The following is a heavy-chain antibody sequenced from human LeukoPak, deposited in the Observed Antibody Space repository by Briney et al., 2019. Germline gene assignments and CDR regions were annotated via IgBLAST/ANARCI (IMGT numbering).Heavy chain of an antibody. J-gene: IGHJ4*02. CDR1: GFTFSTFA. D-gene: IGHD6-13*01. Sequence: PGGSLRLSCAASGFTFSTFAMIWVRQPPGKGLEWVSGISWNSGSIGYADSVKGRFTISRDNAKNSLYLQMNSLRAEDTALYYCAKDIGLRSSSWCFDYWGQGTLVTVSS. CDR3: AKDIGLRSSSWCFDY. V-gene: IGHV3-9*01. CDR2: ISWNSGSI.